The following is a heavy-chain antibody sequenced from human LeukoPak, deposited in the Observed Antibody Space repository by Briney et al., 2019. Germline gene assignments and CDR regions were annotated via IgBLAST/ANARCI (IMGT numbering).Heavy chain of an antibody. CDR1: GYTFTGYY. V-gene: IGHV1-2*02. CDR2: INPNSGGT. CDR3: ARSLLLWFGEFFL. J-gene: IGHJ4*02. D-gene: IGHD3-10*01. Sequence: ASVKVSCKASGYTFTGYYMHWVRQAPGQGLEWMGWINPNSGGTNYAQKFQGRVTMTRDTSISTAYMELSRLRSDDTAVYYCARSLLLWFGEFFLWGQGTLVTVSS.